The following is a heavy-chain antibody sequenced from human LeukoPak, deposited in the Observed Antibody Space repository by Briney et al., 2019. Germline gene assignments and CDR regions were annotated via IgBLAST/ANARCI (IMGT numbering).Heavy chain of an antibody. D-gene: IGHD3-10*01. CDR3: ARGFGAGNYYYGWFDP. J-gene: IGHJ5*02. Sequence: PSETLSLTCTVSGASISSYYWSWIRQPPGTGLEWIGYIYYSGSANYNPSLKSRVTISVDTSKDQFSLKLSSVTAADTAVYYCARGFGAGNYYYGWFDPWGQGTLVSVSS. CDR1: GASISSYY. V-gene: IGHV4-59*08. CDR2: IYYSGSA.